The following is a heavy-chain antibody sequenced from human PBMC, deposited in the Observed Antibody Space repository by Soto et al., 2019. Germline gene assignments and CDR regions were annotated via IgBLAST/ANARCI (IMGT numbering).Heavy chain of an antibody. J-gene: IGHJ4*02. CDR1: GYSFTSYH. V-gene: IGHV1-18*01. CDR2: ISAYSGNR. CDR3: AREHGSGSYYNVVYDY. Sequence: QVQLVQSGAEVKKPGASVKVSCKASGYSFTSYHMSWVRQAPGQGLEWMGWISAYSGNRHYAQKFQGRVTMTTDTSTSTGYMDLRSLRSDDTAVYYCAREHGSGSYYNVVYDYWGQGTLVTVSS. D-gene: IGHD3-10*01.